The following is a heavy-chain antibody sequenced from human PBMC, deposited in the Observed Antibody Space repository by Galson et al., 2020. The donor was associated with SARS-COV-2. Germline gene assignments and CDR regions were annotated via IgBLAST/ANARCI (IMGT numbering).Heavy chain of an antibody. V-gene: IGHV4-39*01. CDR3: GRLAGYSRAYGLDV. CDR2: IYYSRSS. D-gene: IGHD5-12*01. J-gene: IGHJ6*02. Sequence: SETLSLTCTVSGGSISSTSYYWGWIRQPPGKGLEWIGSIYYSRSSYYSPSLKSRVNISVDTSKNQFSLKVSSVTAADTAVYYCGRLAGYSRAYGLDVWGQGTTVTVSS. CDR1: GGSISSTSYY.